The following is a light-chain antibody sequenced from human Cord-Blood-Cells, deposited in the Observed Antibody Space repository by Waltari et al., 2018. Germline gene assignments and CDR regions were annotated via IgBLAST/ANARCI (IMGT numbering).Light chain of an antibody. CDR3: QQYNSYSPYP. J-gene: IGKJ2*01. CDR2: DAS. CDR1: QSISSW. V-gene: IGKV1-5*01. Sequence: DIQMTQSPSTLSASVGDRVTITCRASQSISSWLAWYQQKPGKAPKLLIYDASSLESGVPSRFSGSGSGTEFTLTISSLQPDDFATYYCQQYNSYSPYPFVHGPKLEIK.